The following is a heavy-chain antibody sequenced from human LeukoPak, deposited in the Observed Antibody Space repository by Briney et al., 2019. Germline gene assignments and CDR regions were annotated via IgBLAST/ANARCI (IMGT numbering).Heavy chain of an antibody. CDR3: GRGLWFGEIDY. Sequence: GGSLRLSCAASGFTFSSYAMSWVRQAPGKGLEWVSAISGSGGSTYYADSVKGRFTISRDNSKNTLHLQMNSLRAEDTAVYYCGRGLWFGEIDYWGQGTLVTVSS. D-gene: IGHD3-10*01. V-gene: IGHV3-23*01. J-gene: IGHJ4*02. CDR1: GFTFSSYA. CDR2: ISGSGGST.